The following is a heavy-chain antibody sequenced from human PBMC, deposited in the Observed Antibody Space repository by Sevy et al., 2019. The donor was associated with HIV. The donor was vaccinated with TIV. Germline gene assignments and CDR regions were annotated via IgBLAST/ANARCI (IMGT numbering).Heavy chain of an antibody. J-gene: IGHJ6*02. CDR1: GGTFSSYA. CDR2: IIPIFGTA. D-gene: IGHD3-10*01. Sequence: ASVKVSCKASGGTFSSYAISWVRQAPGQGLEWMGGIIPIFGTANYAQKFQGRVTITADESTSTAYMELSSLRSEDTAVYYCARYDGSGSYGGPYYYYYYGMDVWGQGTTVTVSS. CDR3: ARYDGSGSYGGPYYYYYYGMDV. V-gene: IGHV1-69*13.